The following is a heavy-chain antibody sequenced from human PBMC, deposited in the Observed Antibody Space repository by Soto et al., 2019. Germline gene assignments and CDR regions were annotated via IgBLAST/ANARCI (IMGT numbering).Heavy chain of an antibody. V-gene: IGHV3-7*03. CDR2: IKQDGSEK. CDR3: ARVTYGDYATYYYYYYMDV. Sequence: GGSLRLSCAASGFTFSSYWMSWVRQAPGKGLEWVANIKQDGSEKYYVDSVKGRFTISRDNAKNSLYLQMNSLRAEDTAVYCCARVTYGDYATYYYYYYMDVWGQGTPVTVSS. D-gene: IGHD4-17*01. CDR1: GFTFSSYW. J-gene: IGHJ6*03.